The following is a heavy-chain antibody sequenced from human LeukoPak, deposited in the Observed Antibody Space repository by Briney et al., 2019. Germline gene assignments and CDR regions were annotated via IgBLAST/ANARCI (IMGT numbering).Heavy chain of an antibody. J-gene: IGHJ6*02. CDR2: INPNSGGT. CDR1: GYTFTGYY. D-gene: IGHD3-22*01. Sequence: ASVTVSCKASGYTFTGYYMHWVRQAPGQGLEWMGWINPNSGGTNYAQKFQGRVTMTRDTSISTAYMELSRLRSDDTAVYYCASQPMKYYYYGMDVWGQGTTVTVSS. V-gene: IGHV1-2*02. CDR3: ASQPMKYYYYGMDV.